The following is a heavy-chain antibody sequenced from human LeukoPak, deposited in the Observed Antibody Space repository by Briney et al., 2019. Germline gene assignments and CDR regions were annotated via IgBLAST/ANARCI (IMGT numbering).Heavy chain of an antibody. V-gene: IGHV4-38-2*02. CDR3: AKDGELLYYDSSGYYHY. J-gene: IGHJ4*02. CDR2: INHSGST. CDR1: GGSISSGYY. D-gene: IGHD3-22*01. Sequence: KASETLSLTCTVSGGSISSGYYWGWIRQPPGKGLEWIGEINHSGSTNYNPSLKSRVTISVDTSKNQFSLKLSSVTAADTAVYYCAKDGELLYYDSSGYYHYWGQGTLVTVSS.